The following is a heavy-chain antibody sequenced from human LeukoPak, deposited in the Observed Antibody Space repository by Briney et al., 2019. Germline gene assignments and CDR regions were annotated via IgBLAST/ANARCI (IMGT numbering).Heavy chain of an antibody. CDR2: ISSSSSYI. Sequence: KTGGSLRLPCAASGFTFSSYSMNWVRQAPGKGLEWVSSISSSSSYIYYADSMKGRSTISRDNAKNSLYLQMNSLRAEDTAVYYCARGSDFDYWGQGTLVTVSS. CDR1: GFTFSSYS. CDR3: ARGSDFDY. V-gene: IGHV3-21*01. J-gene: IGHJ4*02.